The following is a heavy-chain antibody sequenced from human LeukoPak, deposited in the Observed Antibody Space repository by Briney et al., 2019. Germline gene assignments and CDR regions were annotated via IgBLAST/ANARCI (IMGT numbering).Heavy chain of an antibody. CDR3: AKGIYDSSGYYTY. J-gene: IGHJ4*02. CDR2: ISGSGGST. D-gene: IGHD3-22*01. Sequence: PTGGSLRLSCAASGFTFSSYAMSWVRQAPGKGLEWVSAISGSGGSTYYADSVKGRFTISRDNSKSTLYLQMNSLRAEDTAVYYCAKGIYDSSGYYTYWGQGTLVTVSS. CDR1: GFTFSSYA. V-gene: IGHV3-23*01.